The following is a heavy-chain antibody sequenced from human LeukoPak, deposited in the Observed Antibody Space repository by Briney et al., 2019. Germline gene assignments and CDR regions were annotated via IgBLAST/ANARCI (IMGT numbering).Heavy chain of an antibody. CDR1: GGSISSYY. CDR2: IYYSGST. J-gene: IGHJ4*02. CDR3: ARAEIAARPCDY. V-gene: IGHV4-59*12. D-gene: IGHD6-6*01. Sequence: SETLSLTCTVSGGSISSYYWSWIRQPPGKGLEWIGYIYYSGSTNYNPSLKSRVTISVDTSKNQFSLKLSSVTAADTAVYYCARAEIAARPCDYWGQGTLVTVSS.